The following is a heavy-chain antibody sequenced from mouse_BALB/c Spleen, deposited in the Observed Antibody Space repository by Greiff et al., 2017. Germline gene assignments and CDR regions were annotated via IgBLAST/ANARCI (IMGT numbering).Heavy chain of an antibody. D-gene: IGHD5-5*01. CDR2: IYPGNDDT. J-gene: IGHJ4*01. Sequence: QVQLQQPGAELVKPGASVKMSCKASGYTFTSYNMHWVKQTPGQGLEWIGAIYPGNDDTSYNQKFKGKATLTADKSSSTAYMQLSSLTSEDSAVYYCARDYLYAMDYWGQGTSVTVSS. CDR3: ARDYLYAMDY. CDR1: GYTFTSYN. V-gene: IGHV1-12*01.